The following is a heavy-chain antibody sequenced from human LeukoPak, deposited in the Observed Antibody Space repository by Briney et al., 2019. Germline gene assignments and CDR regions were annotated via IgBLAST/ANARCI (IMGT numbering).Heavy chain of an antibody. CDR3: ARDGHRRYHYDSSGREDVFDI. J-gene: IGHJ3*02. Sequence: ASVKVSCKTSGYTFTSYYIHWVRQAPGQGLEWMGIINPSGGSTSYAQKFQGRVTMTRDTSISTAYMELSRLRSDDTAVYYCARDGHRRYHYDSSGREDVFDIWGQGTMVTVSS. V-gene: IGHV1-46*01. CDR1: GYTFTSYY. CDR2: INPSGGST. D-gene: IGHD3-22*01.